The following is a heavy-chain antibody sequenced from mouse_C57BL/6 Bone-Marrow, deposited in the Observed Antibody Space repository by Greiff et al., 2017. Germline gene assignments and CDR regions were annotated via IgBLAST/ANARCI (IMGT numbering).Heavy chain of an antibody. CDR1: GYTFTSYW. V-gene: IGHV1-61*01. CDR2: IYPSDSET. Sequence: QVQLQQPGAELVRPGSSVKLSCKASGYTFTSYWMDWVKQRPGQGLEWIGNIYPSDSETHYNQKFKDKATLTVDKSSSTAYMQLSSLTSEDSAVYYCARDDYGSSPWYFDVWGTGTTVTVSS. CDR3: ARDDYGSSPWYFDV. D-gene: IGHD1-1*01. J-gene: IGHJ1*03.